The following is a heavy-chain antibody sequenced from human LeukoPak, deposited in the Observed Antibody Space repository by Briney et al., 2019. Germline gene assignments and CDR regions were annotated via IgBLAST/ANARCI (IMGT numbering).Heavy chain of an antibody. CDR1: GGSSSGYY. CDR3: ARGAERLTATPFDY. Sequence: SETLSLTCAVYGGSSSGYYWSWIRQPPGKGLEWIGEINHSGSTNYNPSLKSRVTISVDTSKNHFSLTLSSVTAADTALYYCARGAERLTATPFDYWGQGTLITVSS. CDR2: INHSGST. J-gene: IGHJ4*02. V-gene: IGHV4-34*01. D-gene: IGHD2-21*02.